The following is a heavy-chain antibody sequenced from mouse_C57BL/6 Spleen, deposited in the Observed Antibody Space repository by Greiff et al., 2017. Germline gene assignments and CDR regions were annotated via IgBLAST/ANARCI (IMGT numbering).Heavy chain of an antibody. CDR2: IHPNSGST. CDR1: GYTFTSYW. CDR3: ARGRILDYYGSSYNYAMDY. J-gene: IGHJ4*01. D-gene: IGHD1-1*01. Sequence: QVQLQQPGAELVKPGASVTLSCKASGYTFTSYWMHWVKQRPGQGLEWIGMIHPNSGSTNYNEKFKSKATLTVDKSSSPAYMQLSSLTSEDSAVYYCARGRILDYYGSSYNYAMDYWGQGTSVTVSS. V-gene: IGHV1-64*01.